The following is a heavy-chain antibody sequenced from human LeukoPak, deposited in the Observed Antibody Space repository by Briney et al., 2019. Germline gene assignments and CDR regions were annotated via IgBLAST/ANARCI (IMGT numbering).Heavy chain of an antibody. D-gene: IGHD6-19*01. CDR3: AKLGTSSGWYSYFDY. V-gene: IGHV3-23*01. CDR2: ISGSGGST. Sequence: GGSLRLSCAASGFTFSSYAMSWVRQAPGKGLEWVSAISGSGGSTHYADSVKGRFTISRDNSKNTLYLQMNSLRAEDTAVYYCAKLGTSSGWYSYFDYWGQGTLVTVSS. CDR1: GFTFSSYA. J-gene: IGHJ4*02.